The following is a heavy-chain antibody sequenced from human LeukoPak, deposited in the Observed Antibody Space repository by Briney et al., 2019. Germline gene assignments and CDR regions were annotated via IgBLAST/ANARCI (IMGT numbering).Heavy chain of an antibody. CDR1: GFTFSSYA. D-gene: IGHD3-10*01. CDR3: ARSREVRGYYFDY. V-gene: IGHV3-30*01. J-gene: IGHJ4*02. Sequence: GGSLRLSCAASGFTFSSYAMHWVRQAPGKGLEWVAVISYDGSNKYYADSVKGRFTISRDNSKNTLYLQMNGLRAEDTAVYYCARSREVRGYYFDYWGQGTLVTVSS. CDR2: ISYDGSNK.